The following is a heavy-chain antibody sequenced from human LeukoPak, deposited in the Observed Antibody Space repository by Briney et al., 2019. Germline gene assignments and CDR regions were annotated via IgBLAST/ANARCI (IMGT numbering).Heavy chain of an antibody. CDR2: ISSNGGST. D-gene: IGHD5-12*01. Sequence: GGSLRLSCSASGFTFSSYAMHWVRQAPGKGLEYVSTISSNGGSTYYADSVKGRFTISRDNSKNTLYLQMSSLRAEDTAVYYCVKDQGGYEYYLDYWGQGTLVTVSS. J-gene: IGHJ4*02. CDR3: VKDQGGYEYYLDY. CDR1: GFTFSSYA. V-gene: IGHV3-64D*06.